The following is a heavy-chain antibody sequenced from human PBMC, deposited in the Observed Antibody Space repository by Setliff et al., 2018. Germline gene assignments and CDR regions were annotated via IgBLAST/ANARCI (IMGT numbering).Heavy chain of an antibody. CDR1: GYTFTNYG. J-gene: IGHJ4*02. CDR2: INNYNTNT. V-gene: IGHV1-18*01. Sequence: ASVKVSCKTSGYTFTNYGITWVRQAPGQGLEWMGWINNYNTNTNYAQKLQGRVAMTTDTSTSTAYMELRSLSYDDSAVYYCARDADNYDTSENPIFDYCGQGSLGTVSS. D-gene: IGHD3-22*01. CDR3: ARDADNYDTSENPIFDY.